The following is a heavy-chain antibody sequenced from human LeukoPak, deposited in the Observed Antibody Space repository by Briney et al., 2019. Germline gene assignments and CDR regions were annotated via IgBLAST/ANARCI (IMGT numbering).Heavy chain of an antibody. CDR3: AKDLGYSYGYLAYYDMDV. CDR1: GFTFSSYA. CDR2: ISGSGGST. V-gene: IGHV3-23*01. D-gene: IGHD5-18*01. J-gene: IGHJ6*02. Sequence: PGGSLRLSCAASGFTFSSYAMSWVRQAPGKGLEWVSAISGSGGSTCYADSVKGRFTISRDNSKNTLYLQMNSLRAEDTAVYYCAKDLGYSYGYLAYYDMDVWGQGTTVTVSS.